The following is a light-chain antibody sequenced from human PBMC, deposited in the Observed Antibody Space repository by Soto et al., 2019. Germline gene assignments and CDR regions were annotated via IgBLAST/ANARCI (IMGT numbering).Light chain of an antibody. CDR2: SAS. Sequence: DVQVTQSPSSLSAAVGDRVTISCRTSQTIVTYLNWYQHKPGNAPKLLMFSASTLQSGVPSRFRGSGSGTEFTLTITSVQPDAFATYYCQQSYSTPITFGQGTRLEIK. V-gene: IGKV1-39*01. CDR3: QQSYSTPIT. CDR1: QTIVTY. J-gene: IGKJ5*01.